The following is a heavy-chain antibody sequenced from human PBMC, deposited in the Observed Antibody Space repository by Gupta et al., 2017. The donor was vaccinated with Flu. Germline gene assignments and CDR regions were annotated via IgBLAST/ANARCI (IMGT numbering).Heavy chain of an antibody. CDR2: VIPVFGTT. J-gene: IGHJ5*02. CDR3: ATSPAPGSP. CDR1: GGTFRNSA. D-gene: IGHD1-26*01. Sequence: QMQLLQSGAEVKKPGSSVKVSCKASGGTFRNSALNWVRQAPGQGLEWMGDVIPVFGTTNYAQKFQGRLSITSDEFTSTVYMDLSGLTSADTAVYYCATSPAPGSPWGQGTLVTVSS. V-gene: IGHV1-69*01.